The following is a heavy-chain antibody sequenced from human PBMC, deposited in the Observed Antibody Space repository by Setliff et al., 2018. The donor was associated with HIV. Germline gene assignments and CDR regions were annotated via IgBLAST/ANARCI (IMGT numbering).Heavy chain of an antibody. V-gene: IGHV4-34*01. CDR1: RGSFSGYY. J-gene: IGHJ5*02. Sequence: SETLSLTCAVFRGSFSGYYWTWIRQAPGKGLEWIGDINHKGSTNYKSSLKSRVTISMDTSKNQFSLKLTSVAATDTAFYYCARRAVQLDFNWFDPWGQGILVTVSS. CDR3: ARRAVQLDFNWFDP. D-gene: IGHD1-1*01. CDR2: INHKGST.